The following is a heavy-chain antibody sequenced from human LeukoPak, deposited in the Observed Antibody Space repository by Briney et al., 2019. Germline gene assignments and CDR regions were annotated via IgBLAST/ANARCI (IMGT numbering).Heavy chain of an antibody. CDR2: MNPNSGNT. D-gene: IGHD6-19*01. J-gene: IGHJ1*01. Sequence: VASVKVSCKASGYTFTSYDINWVRQATGQGPEWMGWMNPNSGNTGYAQKFQGRVTMTRNTSISTAYMELSSLRSEDTTVYYCAAAVAGTLSEYFQHWGQGTLVTVSS. V-gene: IGHV1-8*01. CDR3: AAAVAGTLSEYFQH. CDR1: GYTFTSYD.